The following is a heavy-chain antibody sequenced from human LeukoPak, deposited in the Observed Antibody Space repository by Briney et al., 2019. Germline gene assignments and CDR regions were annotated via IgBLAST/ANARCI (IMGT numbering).Heavy chain of an antibody. D-gene: IGHD3/OR15-3a*01. Sequence: PGRSLRLSCAASGFTFSSYGMHWVRQAPGKGLEWVAVISYDGSNKYYADSVKGRFTISRDNSKNTLYLQMNSLRAEDTAVYYCAKRPWTEGIDYWGQGTLVTVSS. CDR1: GFTFSSYG. CDR2: ISYDGSNK. V-gene: IGHV3-30*18. J-gene: IGHJ4*02. CDR3: AKRPWTEGIDY.